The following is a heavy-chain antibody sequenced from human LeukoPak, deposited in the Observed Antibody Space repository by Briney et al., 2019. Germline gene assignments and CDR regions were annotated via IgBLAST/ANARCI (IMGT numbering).Heavy chain of an antibody. J-gene: IGHJ4*02. D-gene: IGHD3-10*01. CDR1: GFTFSSYW. Sequence: PGGSLRLSCAASGFTFSSYWMSWVRQAPGKGLEWVANIKQDGSEKYYVDSVKGRFTISRDNAKNSLYLQMNSLRAEDTAVYYCAGGLPDYYGSGSYIGYWGQGTLVTVSS. CDR2: IKQDGSEK. CDR3: AGGLPDYYGSGSYIGY. V-gene: IGHV3-7*03.